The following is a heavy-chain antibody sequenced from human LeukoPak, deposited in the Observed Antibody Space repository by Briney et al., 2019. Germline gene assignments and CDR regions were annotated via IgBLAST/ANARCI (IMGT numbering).Heavy chain of an antibody. CDR2: ISYDGSDI. J-gene: IGHJ4*02. CDR1: GFAFNNYA. D-gene: IGHD4-23*01. CDR3: ARTTVVTLIDY. Sequence: GGSLRLSCAASGFAFNNYAMHWVRQAPGKGLEWVAFISYDGSDIYYADSVKGRFTISRDNSKNTLYLQMNSLRAEDTAVYYCARTTVVTLIDYWGQGTLVTVSS. V-gene: IGHV3-30-3*01.